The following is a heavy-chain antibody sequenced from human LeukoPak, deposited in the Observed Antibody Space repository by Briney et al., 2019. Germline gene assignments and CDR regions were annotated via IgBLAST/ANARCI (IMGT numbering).Heavy chain of an antibody. Sequence: GGSLRLSCAASGFTFSSYSMNWVRQAPGKGLEWVSSISSSSSYIYYADSVKGRFTISRDNAKNSLYLQMNSLRAEDTAVYYCAKDQHYYDSSGYYPDYWGQGTLVTVSS. CDR2: ISSSSSYI. D-gene: IGHD3-22*01. V-gene: IGHV3-21*01. CDR3: AKDQHYYDSSGYYPDY. J-gene: IGHJ4*02. CDR1: GFTFSSYS.